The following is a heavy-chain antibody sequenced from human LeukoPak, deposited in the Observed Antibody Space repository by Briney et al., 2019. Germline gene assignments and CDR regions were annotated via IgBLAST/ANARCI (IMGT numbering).Heavy chain of an antibody. CDR3: VYDSSGYYRPDNYFDY. D-gene: IGHD3-22*01. CDR2: ISAYNGNT. V-gene: IGHV1-18*01. Sequence: ASVKVSCKASGYTFTSYGISWVRQAPGQGLEWMGWISAYNGNTNYAQKLQGRVTMTTDTSTSTAYMELRSLRSDDTAVYYCVYDSSGYYRPDNYFDYWGQGTLVTASS. J-gene: IGHJ4*02. CDR1: GYTFTSYG.